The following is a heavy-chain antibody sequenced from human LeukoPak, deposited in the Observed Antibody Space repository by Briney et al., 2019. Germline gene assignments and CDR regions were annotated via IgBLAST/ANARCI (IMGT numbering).Heavy chain of an antibody. D-gene: IGHD2-15*01. CDR2: ISSSSSYI. CDR1: GFTFSSYS. V-gene: IGHV3-21*04. CDR3: AKETVVVVAATPDAFDI. J-gene: IGHJ3*02. Sequence: TPGGSLRLSCAASGFTFSSYSMNWVRQAPGKGLEWVSSISSSSSYIYYADSVKGRFTISRDNAKNSLYLQMNSLRAEDTAVYYCAKETVVVVAATPDAFDIWGQGTMVTVSS.